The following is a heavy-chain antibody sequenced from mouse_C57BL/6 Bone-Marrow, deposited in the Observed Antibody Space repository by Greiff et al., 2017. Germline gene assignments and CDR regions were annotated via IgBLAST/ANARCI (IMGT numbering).Heavy chain of an antibody. D-gene: IGHD1-1*01. CDR2: IYPGDGDT. V-gene: IGHV1-82*01. CDR1: GYAFSSSW. J-gene: IGHJ4*01. CDR3: ARPGSSYRAMDY. Sequence: VQLVESGPELVKPGASVKISCKASGYAFSSSWMNWVKQRPGKGLEWIGRIYPGDGDTNYNGKFKGKATLTADKSSSTAYMQLSSLTSEDSAVYFCARPGSSYRAMDYWGQGTSVTVSS.